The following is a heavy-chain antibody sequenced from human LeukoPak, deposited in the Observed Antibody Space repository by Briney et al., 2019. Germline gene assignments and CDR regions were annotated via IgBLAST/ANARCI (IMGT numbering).Heavy chain of an antibody. CDR1: GFTFSSHD. CDR2: IGTAGDP. D-gene: IGHD2-21*01. V-gene: IGHV3-13*05. CDR3: ARSRTLWVAFDI. Sequence: PGGSLRLSCAASGFTFSSHDMHWVRQTTGKGLEWVSGIGTAGDPYYLDSVKGRFTISRENAKNSLYLQMNSLRAGDTAVYYCARSRTLWVAFDIWGQGTMVTVSS. J-gene: IGHJ3*02.